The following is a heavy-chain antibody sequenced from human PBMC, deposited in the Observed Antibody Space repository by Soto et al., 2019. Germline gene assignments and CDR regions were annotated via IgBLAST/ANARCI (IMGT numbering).Heavy chain of an antibody. CDR2: ISSSSSYI. CDR3: ARDLITVGGVIVSTIIDY. Sequence: EVQLVESGGGLVKPGGSLRLSCAASGFTFSSYSMNWVRQAPGKGLEWVSSISSSSSYIYYADSVKGRFTISRDNAKDSLYLQMNSLRAEDTAVYYCARDLITVGGVIVSTIIDYWGQGTLVTVSS. D-gene: IGHD3-16*02. V-gene: IGHV3-21*01. J-gene: IGHJ4*02. CDR1: GFTFSSYS.